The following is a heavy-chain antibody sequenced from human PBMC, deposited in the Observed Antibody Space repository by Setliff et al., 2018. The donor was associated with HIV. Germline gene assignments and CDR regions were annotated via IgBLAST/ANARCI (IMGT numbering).Heavy chain of an antibody. J-gene: IGHJ5*02. CDR2: MNPNSGNT. V-gene: IGHV1-8*02. CDR1: GYPFSSYD. Sequence: ASVKVSCKAAGYPFSSYDINWVRQATGQGLEWMGWMNPNSGNTGYAQKFEGRVTITRDISMSTAYMELNSLRAEDTAVYYCATLRQQLITGWLDPWGQGTLVTVSS. D-gene: IGHD6-13*01. CDR3: ATLRQQLITGWLDP.